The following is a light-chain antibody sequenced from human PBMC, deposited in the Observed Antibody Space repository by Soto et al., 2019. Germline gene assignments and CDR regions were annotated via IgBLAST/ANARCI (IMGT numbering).Light chain of an antibody. CDR2: AAS. CDR3: LQHSTYPLT. CDR1: QGIRSD. Sequence: DLQMTQFPSSLSASVGDRVTITCRASQGIRSDLGWYQQKPGKAPKRLIYAASSLESGVPSRFSGSGSGTEFPLAVSSLQPEESATFYCLQHSTYPLTFGQGTKVEIK. J-gene: IGKJ1*01. V-gene: IGKV1-17*01.